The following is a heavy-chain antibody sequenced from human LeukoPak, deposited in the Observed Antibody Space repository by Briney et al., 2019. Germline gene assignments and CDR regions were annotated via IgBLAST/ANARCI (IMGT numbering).Heavy chain of an antibody. J-gene: IGHJ5*02. V-gene: IGHV1-69*05. CDR2: IIPIFGTA. CDR3: ARAGGYCSSTSCYSYNWFDP. Sequence: SVKVSCKASGGTFSSYAISWVRQAPGQGLEWMGGIIPIFGTANYAQKFQGRVTITTDESTSTAYMELSSLRSEDTAVYYCARAGGYCSSTSCYSYNWFDPWGQGTLVTVSS. D-gene: IGHD2-2*01. CDR1: GGTFSSYA.